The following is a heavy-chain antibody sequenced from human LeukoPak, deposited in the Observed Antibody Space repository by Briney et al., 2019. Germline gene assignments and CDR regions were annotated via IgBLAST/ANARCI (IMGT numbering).Heavy chain of an antibody. V-gene: IGHV1-18*01. J-gene: IGHJ3*02. D-gene: IGHD5-24*01. Sequence: ASVKVSCKASGYTFTSYGISWVRQAPGQGLEWMGWISAYNGNTNYAQKLQGRVTMTTDTSTSTAYMELRSLRCDDTAVYYCARDQGDGYNWGVFDIWGQGTMVTVSS. CDR2: ISAYNGNT. CDR1: GYTFTSYG. CDR3: ARDQGDGYNWGVFDI.